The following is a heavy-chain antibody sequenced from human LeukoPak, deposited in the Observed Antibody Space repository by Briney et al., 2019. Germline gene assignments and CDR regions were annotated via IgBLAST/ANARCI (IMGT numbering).Heavy chain of an antibody. D-gene: IGHD4-17*01. Sequence: GGSLRLSCAASGFTFSSYNMNWVRQAPGKGLEWVSSITSSSSYIYYADSVKGRFAISRDNAKNSLYLQMNSLRAEDTAVYYCAKEAAYGDFEYFQHWGQGTLVTVSS. CDR3: AKEAAYGDFEYFQH. V-gene: IGHV3-21*04. CDR1: GFTFSSYN. CDR2: ITSSSSYI. J-gene: IGHJ1*01.